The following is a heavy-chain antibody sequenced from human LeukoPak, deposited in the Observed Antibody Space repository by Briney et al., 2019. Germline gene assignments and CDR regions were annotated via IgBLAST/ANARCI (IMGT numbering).Heavy chain of an antibody. CDR2: MNPNSGNT. Sequence: PLASVKVSCKASGGTFSSYDINWVRQATGQGLEWMGWMNPNSGNTGYAQKFQGRVTITRNTSISTAYMELSSLRSEDTAVYYCARGFWELEPGDYYYMDVWGKGTTVTVSS. D-gene: IGHD1-1*01. CDR1: GGTFSSYD. J-gene: IGHJ6*03. CDR3: ARGFWELEPGDYYYMDV. V-gene: IGHV1-8*03.